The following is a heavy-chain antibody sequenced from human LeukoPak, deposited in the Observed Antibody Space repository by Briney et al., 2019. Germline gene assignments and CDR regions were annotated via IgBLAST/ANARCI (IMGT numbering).Heavy chain of an antibody. V-gene: IGHV7-4-1*02. J-gene: IGHJ4*02. CDR1: GYTFNRYG. CDR3: ARALPKIFGVVTNFDY. CDR2: INTNTGNP. D-gene: IGHD3-3*01. Sequence: ASVKVSCKASGYTFNRYGIDWVRQAPGQGLEWMGWINTNTGNPTYAQGFTGRFVFSLDTSVSTAYLQISSLKAEDTAVYYCARALPKIFGVVTNFDYWGQGTPVTVSS.